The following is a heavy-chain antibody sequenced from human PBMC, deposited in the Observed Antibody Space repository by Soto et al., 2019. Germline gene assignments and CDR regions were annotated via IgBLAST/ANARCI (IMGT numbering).Heavy chain of an antibody. D-gene: IGHD3-3*01. J-gene: IGHJ4*02. V-gene: IGHV3-21*01. CDR1: GCHFRRNS. Sequence: AXCQTLSYAPSGCHFRRNSRNSVLQHPGNGLELVSSISSSSSYIYYADSVKGRFTISRDNAKNPLYLQMNSLRAEDTAVYYCARDIGQDDLCTLYPGGEYWGPGTRVTVSA. CDR3: ARDIGQDDLCTLYPGGEY. CDR2: ISSSSSYI.